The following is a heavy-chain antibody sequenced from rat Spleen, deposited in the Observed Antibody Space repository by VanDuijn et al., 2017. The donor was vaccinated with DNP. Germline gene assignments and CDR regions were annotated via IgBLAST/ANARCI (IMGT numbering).Heavy chain of an antibody. V-gene: IGHV5-31*01. D-gene: IGHD1-1*01. J-gene: IGHJ2*01. CDR3: ARDQRLQWDYFDY. Sequence: EVQLVESGGDLVQPGRSLKLSCVVSGFTVNNYWMTWIRQVPGKGLEWFASITSSGSDTYYPDSVKGRFTISRDNARNTLYLQMDSLRSEDTATYYCARDQRLQWDYFDYWGQGVMVTVSS. CDR2: ITSSGSDT. CDR1: GFTVNNYW.